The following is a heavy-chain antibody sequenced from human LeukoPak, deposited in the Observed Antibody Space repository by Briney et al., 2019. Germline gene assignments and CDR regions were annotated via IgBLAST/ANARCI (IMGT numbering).Heavy chain of an antibody. J-gene: IGHJ4*02. D-gene: IGHD2-2*02. CDR3: ARGIAGYCSSTSCYRGVTD. CDR1: GFTFSSYA. V-gene: IGHV3-30*04. CDR2: ISYDGNNK. Sequence: PGGSLRLSCAASGFTFSSYAMHWVRRAPGKGLEWVAVISYDGNNKYYADSVKGRFTISRDNSKNTLYLQMNSLRAEDTAVYYCARGIAGYCSSTSCYRGVTDWGQGTLVTVSS.